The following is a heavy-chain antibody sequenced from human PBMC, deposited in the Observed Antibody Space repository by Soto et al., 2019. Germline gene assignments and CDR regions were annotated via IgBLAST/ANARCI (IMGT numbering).Heavy chain of an antibody. CDR3: ARDLLGRPYYYGMDV. Sequence: VGSLRLSCAASGFTVSSNYMSWVRQAPGKGLEWVSVIYSSGDTYYADSVKGRFTISRDNSKNTLYLQMNSLRAEDTAVYYCARDLLGRPYYYGMDVWGQGTTVTVSS. CDR2: IYSSGDT. J-gene: IGHJ6*02. V-gene: IGHV3-53*01. D-gene: IGHD1-26*01. CDR1: GFTVSSNY.